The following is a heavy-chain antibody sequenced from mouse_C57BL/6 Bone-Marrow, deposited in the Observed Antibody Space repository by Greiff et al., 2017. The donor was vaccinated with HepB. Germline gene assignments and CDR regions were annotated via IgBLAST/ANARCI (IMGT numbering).Heavy chain of an antibody. Sequence: VQLQQSGPELVKPGASVKMSCKASGYTFTDYNMHWVKQSHGKSLEWIGYINPNNGGTSYNQKFKGKATLTVNKSTSTAYMVLRSLTSEDSAVYDCALYDGYPFAYGDQGTLVTVSA. CDR3: ALYDGYPFAY. V-gene: IGHV1-22*01. CDR1: GYTFTDYN. D-gene: IGHD2-3*01. CDR2: INPNNGGT. J-gene: IGHJ3*01.